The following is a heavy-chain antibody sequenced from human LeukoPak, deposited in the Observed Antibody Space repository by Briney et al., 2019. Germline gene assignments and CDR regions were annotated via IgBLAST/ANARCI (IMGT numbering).Heavy chain of an antibody. Sequence: ASVKVSCKASGYTFTSYGISWVRQAPGQGLEWMGWISAYNGNTNYAQKFQGRVTMTTDTSTSTVYMELRSLRSDDTAVYYCARDMSSSCRGYWGQGTLVTVSS. CDR3: ARDMSSSCRGY. J-gene: IGHJ4*02. CDR1: GYTFTSYG. V-gene: IGHV1-18*01. CDR2: ISAYNGNT. D-gene: IGHD6-13*01.